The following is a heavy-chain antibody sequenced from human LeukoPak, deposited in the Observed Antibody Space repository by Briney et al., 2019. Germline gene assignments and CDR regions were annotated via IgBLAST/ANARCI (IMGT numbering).Heavy chain of an antibody. V-gene: IGHV4-4*07. D-gene: IGHD6-19*01. CDR1: GGSISSYY. J-gene: IGHJ5*02. Sequence: SETLSLTCTVSGGSISSYYWGWIRQPAGKGLEWIGRIYTSGSTNYNPSLKSRVTMSADTSKNQFSLKLSSVTAADTAVYYCARIGYSSGLNWFDPWGQGTLVTVSS. CDR2: IYTSGST. CDR3: ARIGYSSGLNWFDP.